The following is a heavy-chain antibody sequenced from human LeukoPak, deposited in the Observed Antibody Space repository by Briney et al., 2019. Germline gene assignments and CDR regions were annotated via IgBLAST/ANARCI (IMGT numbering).Heavy chain of an antibody. Sequence: ASVKVSCKASGYIFTGYYMHWVRQAPGQGREWMGWINPNSGGTNSAQKFQGRVTMTRDTSISTAYMELSRLTPDDTAVYYCARHPYSGSYHFDYWGQGTLVTVSS. CDR2: INPNSGGT. J-gene: IGHJ4*02. V-gene: IGHV1-2*02. CDR3: ARHPYSGSYHFDY. D-gene: IGHD1-26*01. CDR1: GYIFTGYY.